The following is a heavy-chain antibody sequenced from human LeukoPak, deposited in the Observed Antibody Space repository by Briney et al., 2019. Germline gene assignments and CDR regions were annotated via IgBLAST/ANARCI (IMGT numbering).Heavy chain of an antibody. CDR3: ARREVLSTPDAYDI. D-gene: IGHD3-16*02. Sequence: SETLSLTCTVAGGSISSSSYYFGWIRQPPGKGLAWVGSIYYSGSTYYNQSLKSRVTISGDTSKNQFSLKESSVTAEDTAVYYCARREVLSTPDAYDIWGKVTMVTVAS. V-gene: IGHV4-39*01. J-gene: IGHJ3*02. CDR1: GGSISSSSYY. CDR2: IYYSGST.